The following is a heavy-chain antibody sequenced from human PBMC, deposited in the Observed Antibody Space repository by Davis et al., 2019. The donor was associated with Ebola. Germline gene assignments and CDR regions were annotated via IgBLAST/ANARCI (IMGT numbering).Heavy chain of an antibody. Sequence: GGSLRLSCAASGFTFSSYGIHWVRQAPGKGLEWVAVIWFDGSKTYYGDSVKGRCTISRDNSKNTVYLQMNSLKTEDTAVYYCTSSSPDYWGQGTLVTVSS. D-gene: IGHD6-6*01. J-gene: IGHJ4*02. V-gene: IGHV3-33*01. CDR3: TSSSPDY. CDR1: GFTFSSYG. CDR2: IWFDGSKT.